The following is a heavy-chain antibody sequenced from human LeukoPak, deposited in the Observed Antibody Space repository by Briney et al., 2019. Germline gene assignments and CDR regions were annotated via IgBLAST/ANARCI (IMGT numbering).Heavy chain of an antibody. CDR3: ARIITSTWYNEFDC. J-gene: IGHJ4*02. CDR2: INPNSGGT. CDR1: GYTFTVYY. V-gene: IGHV1-2*02. D-gene: IGHD1-14*01. Sequence: ASVKVSCKASGYTFTVYYIHWVRQAPGQGLEWMGWINPNSGGTNYAQRFQGRVTMTRDTSISTAYMELSRLRSDDTAVYYCARIITSTWYNEFDCWGQGTLVAVSS.